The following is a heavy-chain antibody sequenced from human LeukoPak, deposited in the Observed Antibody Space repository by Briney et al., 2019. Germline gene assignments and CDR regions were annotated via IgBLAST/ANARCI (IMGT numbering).Heavy chain of an antibody. V-gene: IGHV1-8*02. CDR3: ARKTCTTTSCLPP. Sequence: ASVKVSCKSSGSMFINYNFNWMWQSAAQGLELMAWMTPKTGNSGYAQKFQGRVTLVRDTSTDTAYMELSNLGSEDTAVDYCARKTCTTTSCLPPWGQGTLV. CDR2: MTPKTGNS. J-gene: IGHJ4*02. D-gene: IGHD2-2*01. CDR1: GSMFINYN.